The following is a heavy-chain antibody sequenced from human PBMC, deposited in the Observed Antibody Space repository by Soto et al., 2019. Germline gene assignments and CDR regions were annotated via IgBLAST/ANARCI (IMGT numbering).Heavy chain of an antibody. V-gene: IGHV4-61*01. Sequence: QVQLQESGPGLVKPSETLSLTCTVSGGSVSSGSYYWSWIRQPPGKGLEWIGYIYYSGSTNYNPSLKSRVTISVDTSKNQFSLKLSSVTAADTAVYYCARVAAAGSYFDYWGQVTLVTVSS. CDR2: IYYSGST. D-gene: IGHD6-13*01. CDR3: ARVAAAGSYFDY. J-gene: IGHJ4*02. CDR1: GGSVSSGSYY.